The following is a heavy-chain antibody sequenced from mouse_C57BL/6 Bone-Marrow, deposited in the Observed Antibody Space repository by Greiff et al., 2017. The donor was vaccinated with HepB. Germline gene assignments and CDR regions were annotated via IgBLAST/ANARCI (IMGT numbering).Heavy chain of an antibody. Sequence: EVKLQESGGGLVQPGGSMKLSCVASGFTFSNYWMNWVRQSPEKGLEWVAQIRLKSDNYATHYAESVKGRFTISRDDSKSSVYLQMNNLRAEDTGIYYCTVYGKRGRDYWGQGTTRTVSS. J-gene: IGHJ2*01. V-gene: IGHV6-3*01. CDR3: TVYGKRGRDY. CDR2: IRLKSDNYAT. CDR1: GFTFSNYW. D-gene: IGHD2-1*01.